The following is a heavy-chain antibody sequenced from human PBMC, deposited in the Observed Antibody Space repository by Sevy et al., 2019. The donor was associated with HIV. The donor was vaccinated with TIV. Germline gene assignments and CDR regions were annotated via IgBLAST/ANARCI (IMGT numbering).Heavy chain of an antibody. CDR2: IKQDGSEK. V-gene: IGHV3-7*01. Sequence: GGSLRLSCAASGFTFSSYWMSWVRQAPGKGLEWVANIKQDGSEKYYVDSVKGRFTISRDNAKNSLYLQMNSLRAEATAVYYCARDAGYSRSWYNGWAADDFDIWGQGTMVTVSS. J-gene: IGHJ3*02. CDR1: GFTFSSYW. D-gene: IGHD6-13*01. CDR3: ARDAGYSRSWYNGWAADDFDI.